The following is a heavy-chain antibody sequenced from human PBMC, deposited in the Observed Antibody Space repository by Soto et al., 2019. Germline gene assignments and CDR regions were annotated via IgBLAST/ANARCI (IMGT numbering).Heavy chain of an antibody. CDR1: GYSFTSYW. D-gene: IGHD2-15*01. Sequence: GESLKISCKGSGYSFTSYWIGWVRQMPGKGLEWMGIIYPGDSDTRYSPPFQGQVTISADKSISTAYLQWSSLKASDTAMYYCAILRYCSGGSCYSVEDNWFDPWGQGTPVTVSS. J-gene: IGHJ5*02. CDR3: AILRYCSGGSCYSVEDNWFDP. V-gene: IGHV5-51*01. CDR2: IYPGDSDT.